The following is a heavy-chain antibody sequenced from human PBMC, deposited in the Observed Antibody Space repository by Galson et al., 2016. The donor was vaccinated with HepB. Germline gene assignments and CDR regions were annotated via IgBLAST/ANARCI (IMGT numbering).Heavy chain of an antibody. CDR3: TRSPIRCRPAGCYSGSDL. CDR2: FYQPGGT. Sequence: TLSLTCTVSGGSVMSGNHYWSWIRQSPGGGLEWIAYFYQPGGTTYNPSLARRVSISVDTSTNQFSLDRSATTAADTTVYYCTRSPIRCRPAGCYSGSDLWGQGTLAIVSS. J-gene: IGHJ4*02. V-gene: IGHV4-30-4*01. D-gene: IGHD2-21*02. CDR1: GGSVMSGNHY.